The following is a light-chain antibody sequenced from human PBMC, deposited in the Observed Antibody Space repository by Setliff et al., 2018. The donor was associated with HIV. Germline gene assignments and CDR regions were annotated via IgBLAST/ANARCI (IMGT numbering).Light chain of an antibody. J-gene: IGLJ1*01. Sequence: QSALTQPASVSGSPGQSITISCTGTSSDVGGYKLVSWYQQYPGKAPKLLISEVSQRPSGVSSCFSASKSGNTASLTISGLQPEDEADYYCSSYAGRSNSFYVFGTGTKV. CDR2: EVS. V-gene: IGLV2-23*02. CDR3: SSYAGRSNSFYV. CDR1: SSDVGGYKL.